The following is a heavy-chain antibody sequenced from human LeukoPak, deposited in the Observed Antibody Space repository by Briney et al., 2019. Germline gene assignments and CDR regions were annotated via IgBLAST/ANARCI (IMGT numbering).Heavy chain of an antibody. J-gene: IGHJ6*02. V-gene: IGHV3-30*18. CDR1: GFTLSSYG. Sequence: GGSLRLSCAASGFTLSSYGMHWVRQAPGKGLEWVAVISYDGSNKYYADSVKGRFTISRDNSKNTLYLQMNSLRAEDTAVYYCAKAQRPQVVPSYYYYGMDVWGQGTTVTVSS. D-gene: IGHD3-22*01. CDR3: AKAQRPQVVPSYYYYGMDV. CDR2: ISYDGSNK.